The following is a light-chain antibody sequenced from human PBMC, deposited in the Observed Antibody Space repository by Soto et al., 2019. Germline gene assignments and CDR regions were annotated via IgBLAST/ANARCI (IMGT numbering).Light chain of an antibody. Sequence: AIQMTQSPSSLSASVGERVTITCRASQDIRNELAWYQQKPGKAPNLLIYAVSNLQSGVPSRFSVSGFCTDFILTNSSLQPEDFATYDYLQDFTYPLTFGGGTKVAIK. V-gene: IGKV1-6*01. CDR3: LQDFTYPLT. CDR1: QDIRNE. CDR2: AVS. J-gene: IGKJ4*01.